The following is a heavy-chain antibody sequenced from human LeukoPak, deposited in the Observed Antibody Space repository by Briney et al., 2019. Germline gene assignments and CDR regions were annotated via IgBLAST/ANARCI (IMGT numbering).Heavy chain of an antibody. D-gene: IGHD6-13*01. J-gene: IGHJ4*02. CDR2: IYYSGST. Sequence: SETLSLTCAVSGGSISSGGYYWSWIRQHPGKGLEWIGYIYYSGSTDSNPSLKSRVTISVDTSKNQFSLKRSSVTAADTAVYYCARVKRGYSSSWYDYWGQGTLVTVSS. CDR3: ARVKRGYSSSWYDY. CDR1: GGSISSGGYY. V-gene: IGHV4-31*11.